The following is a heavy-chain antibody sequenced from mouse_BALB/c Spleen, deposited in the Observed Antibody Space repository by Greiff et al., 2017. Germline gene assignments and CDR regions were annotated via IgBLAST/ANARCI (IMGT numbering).Heavy chain of an antibody. D-gene: IGHD2-3*01. CDR1: GFTFSDYY. CDR2: ISDGGSYT. CDR3: AREGGYYVERFAY. V-gene: IGHV5-4*02. J-gene: IGHJ3*01. Sequence: EVQLVESGGGLVKPGGSLKLSCAASGFTFSDYYMYWVRQTPEKRLEWVATISDGGSYTYYPDSVKGRFTISRDNAKNNLYLQMSSLKSEDTAMYYCAREGGYYVERFAYWGQGTLVTVSA.